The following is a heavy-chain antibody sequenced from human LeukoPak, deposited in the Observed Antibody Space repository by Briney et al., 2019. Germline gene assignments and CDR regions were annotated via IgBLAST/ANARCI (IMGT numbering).Heavy chain of an antibody. CDR2: IYYSGST. CDR3: ARECGDSLFGWFDP. Sequence: PSETLSLTCTVDGGSISSHYWSWIRQPPGKGLEWIGYIYYSGSTNYNPSLKSRVTISVDTSKNQFSLKLSSVTAADTAVYYCARECGDSLFGWFDPWGQGTLVTVSS. V-gene: IGHV4-59*11. D-gene: IGHD3-10*02. CDR1: GGSISSHY. J-gene: IGHJ5*02.